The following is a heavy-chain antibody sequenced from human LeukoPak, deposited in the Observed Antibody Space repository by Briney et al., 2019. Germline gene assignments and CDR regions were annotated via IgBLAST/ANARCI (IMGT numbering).Heavy chain of an antibody. V-gene: IGHV3-7*01. Sequence: PGGSLRLSCAASGFTFTNYWMNWVRQAPGKGLEWVASINQDGGETYYVDSVKGRFTISRDNAKNSLYLQMNSLRAEDTAVYYCARDGIAPGLYFDYWGQGTLVTVSS. CDR2: INQDGGET. CDR1: GFTFTNYW. CDR3: ARDGIAPGLYFDY. J-gene: IGHJ4*02. D-gene: IGHD6-13*01.